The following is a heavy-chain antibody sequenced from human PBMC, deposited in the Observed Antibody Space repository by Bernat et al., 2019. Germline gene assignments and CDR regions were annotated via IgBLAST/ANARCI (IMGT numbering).Heavy chain of an antibody. J-gene: IGHJ3*02. D-gene: IGHD3-3*01. Sequence: EVQLVESGGGLVKPGGSLRLSCAASGFTFSNAWMSWVRQAPGKGLEWVGRIKSKTDGGTTDYAAPVKGRFTISRDDSKNTLYLQMNSLKTEDTAVYYCTTYYYDFWSGYSHDAFDIWGQGTTVTVSS. CDR2: IKSKTDGGTT. CDR1: GFTFSNAW. CDR3: TTYYYDFWSGYSHDAFDI. V-gene: IGHV3-15*01.